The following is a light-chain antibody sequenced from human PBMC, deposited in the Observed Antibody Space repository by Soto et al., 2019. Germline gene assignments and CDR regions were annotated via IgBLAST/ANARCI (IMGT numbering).Light chain of an antibody. CDR1: QSAGTN. Sequence: EIVMTQSPVTLSVSPGGGATLSCRASQSAGTNLAWYQQQPGQPPRLLIYGASIRATGVPARFSGSGSGTEFTLTISRLQSEDFAVYYCQQYNNWPPLTFGGGTKVEIE. CDR2: GAS. CDR3: QQYNNWPPLT. J-gene: IGKJ4*01. V-gene: IGKV3-15*01.